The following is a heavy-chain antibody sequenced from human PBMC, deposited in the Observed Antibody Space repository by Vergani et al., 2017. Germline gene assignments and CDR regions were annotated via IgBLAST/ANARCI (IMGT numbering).Heavy chain of an antibody. J-gene: IGHJ4*02. CDR2: IKQDGSEK. V-gene: IGHV3-7*01. CDR1: GFTFSSYW. D-gene: IGHD3-10*01. Sequence: EVQLVESGGGLVQPGGSLRLSCAASGFTFSSYWMSWVRQAPGKGLEWVANIKQDGSEKYYVDSVKGRFTISRDNAKNSLYLQMNSLRAEDTAVYYCARDGRMVRGVTLRPHLDYWGQGTLVTVSS. CDR3: ARDGRMVRGVTLRPHLDY.